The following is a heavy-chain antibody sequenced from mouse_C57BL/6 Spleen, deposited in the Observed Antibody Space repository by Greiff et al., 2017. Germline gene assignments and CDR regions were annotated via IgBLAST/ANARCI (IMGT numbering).Heavy chain of an antibody. CDR3: ARRIYYDYEGPMDY. CDR1: GFTFSDYG. D-gene: IGHD2-4*01. J-gene: IGHJ4*01. Sequence: DVQLQESGGGLVKPGGSLKLSCAASGFTFSDYGMHWVRQAPEKGLEWVAYISSGSSTIYYADTVKGRFTISRDNAKNTLFLQMTSLRSEDTAMYYCARRIYYDYEGPMDYWGQGTSVTVSS. CDR2: ISSGSSTI. V-gene: IGHV5-17*01.